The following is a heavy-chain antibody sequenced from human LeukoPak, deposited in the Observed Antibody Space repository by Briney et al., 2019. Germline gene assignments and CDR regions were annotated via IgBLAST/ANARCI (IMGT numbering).Heavy chain of an antibody. D-gene: IGHD6-19*01. CDR1: GFTFSSYS. CDR3: ARTYSSGWYFDY. V-gene: IGHV3-48*02. J-gene: IGHJ4*02. CDR2: ISSSSTI. Sequence: GGSLRLSCAASGFTFSSYSMNWVRQAPGKGLEWVSYISSSSTIYYADSVKGRFTISRDNAKNSLYLQMNSLRDEDTAVYYCARTYSSGWYFDYWGQGTLVTVSS.